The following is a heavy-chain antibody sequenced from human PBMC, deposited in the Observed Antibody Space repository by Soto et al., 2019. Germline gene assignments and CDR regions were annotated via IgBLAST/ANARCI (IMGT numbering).Heavy chain of an antibody. D-gene: IGHD6-19*01. V-gene: IGHV3-30*18. CDR3: AKDRPARGGWGDCFDN. CDR2: ISFDGSNK. CDR1: GFTFSDYG. Sequence: QVQLVESGGGVVQPGRSLRLSCAASGFTFSDYGMHWVRQAPGKGLEWVAVISFDGSNKWYADSMKGRLTISRDNSKNTLYLQMNSLRAEDTAVYYCAKDRPARGGWGDCFDNWGQGTLVTVSS. J-gene: IGHJ4*02.